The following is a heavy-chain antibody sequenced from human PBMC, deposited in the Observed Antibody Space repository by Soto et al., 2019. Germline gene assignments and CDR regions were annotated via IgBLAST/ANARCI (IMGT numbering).Heavy chain of an antibody. Sequence: SETLSLTCAVSGGSISSGGYSWSWIRQPPGKGLEWIGYSYPSGSTYYNPSLKRRVTLSVDRSKNQFSLKLSSVTAADTAVYYAARKVGAATHWFAPWGQGTLVTVS. CDR1: GGSISSGGYS. V-gene: IGHV4-30-2*01. CDR2: SYPSGST. CDR3: ARKVGAATHWFAP. J-gene: IGHJ5*02. D-gene: IGHD2-15*01.